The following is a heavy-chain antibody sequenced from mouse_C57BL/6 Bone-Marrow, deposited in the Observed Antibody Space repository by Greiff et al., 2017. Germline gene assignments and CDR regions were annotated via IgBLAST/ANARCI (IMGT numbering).Heavy chain of an antibody. D-gene: IGHD4-1*01. CDR3: TRWGTGSFLYYAMDY. J-gene: IGHJ4*01. Sequence: VQLQQSGTVLARPGASVKMSCKTSGYTFTSYWMHWVKQRPGQGLEWIGAIYPGNSDTSYNQKFKGKAKLTAVTSASTAYMELSSLTNEDSAVYYCTRWGTGSFLYYAMDYWGQGTSVTVSS. CDR1: GYTFTSYW. CDR2: IYPGNSDT. V-gene: IGHV1-5*01.